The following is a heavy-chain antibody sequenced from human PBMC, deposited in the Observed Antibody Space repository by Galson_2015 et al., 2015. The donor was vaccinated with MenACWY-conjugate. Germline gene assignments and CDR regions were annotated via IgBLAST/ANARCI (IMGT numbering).Heavy chain of an antibody. CDR3: ARGSAAMAFDP. D-gene: IGHD5-18*01. CDR1: GFIVCTSY. CDR2: IYNGGGT. Sequence: SLRLSCAASGFIVCTSYMSWVRQAPGKGLEWVSNIYNGGGTYYADSVKGRFTISRDNSKNTLYLQMYSLRAEDTAVYFCARGSAAMAFDPWGQGTLVTVSS. J-gene: IGHJ5*02. V-gene: IGHV3-53*01.